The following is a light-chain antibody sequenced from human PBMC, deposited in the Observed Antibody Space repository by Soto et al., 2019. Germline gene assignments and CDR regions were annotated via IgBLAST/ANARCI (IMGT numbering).Light chain of an antibody. Sequence: QPVLTQPPSASGTPGQRVTISCSGSSSNIGSNTVNWYQQLPGTAPKLLIYSNNQRPSGVPDRFSGSKSGTSASLAISGLQPEDEADYYCAAWDDSLNGPLFGGGTKLTVL. V-gene: IGLV1-44*01. J-gene: IGLJ2*01. CDR2: SNN. CDR3: AAWDDSLNGPL. CDR1: SSNIGSNT.